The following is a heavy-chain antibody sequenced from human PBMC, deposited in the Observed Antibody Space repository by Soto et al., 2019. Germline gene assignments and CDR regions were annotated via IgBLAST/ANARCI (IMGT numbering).Heavy chain of an antibody. J-gene: IGHJ4*02. D-gene: IGHD6-19*01. CDR2: IKSKTDGGTT. Sequence: SGGSLRLSCAASGFTFSNAWMSWVRQAPGKGLEWVGRIKSKTDGGTTDYAAPVKGRFTTSRDDSKNTLYLQMNSLKTEDTAVYYCTTVFSYSSGWYSFAYYFDYWGQGTLVTVSS. V-gene: IGHV3-15*01. CDR3: TTVFSYSSGWYSFAYYFDY. CDR1: GFTFSNAW.